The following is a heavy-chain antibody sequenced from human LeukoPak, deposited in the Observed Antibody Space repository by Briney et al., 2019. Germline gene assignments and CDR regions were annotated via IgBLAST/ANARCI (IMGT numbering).Heavy chain of an antibody. CDR2: INRYGSEK. V-gene: IGHV3-7*04. Sequence: WGSPSLSCAASGFTFSSYWMNWVRQAPGKGLEWVANINRYGSEKYYVDSVKGRFTISRDNAKNSLYLQMNSLRAEDTAVYYCARGGGNFDYWGQGTLLTVPS. CDR1: GFTFSSYW. CDR3: ARGGGNFDY. J-gene: IGHJ4*02. D-gene: IGHD3-16*01.